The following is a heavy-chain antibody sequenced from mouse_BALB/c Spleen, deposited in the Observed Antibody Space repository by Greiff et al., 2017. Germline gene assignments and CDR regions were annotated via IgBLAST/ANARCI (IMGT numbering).Heavy chain of an antibody. D-gene: IGHD2-4*01. Sequence: QVQLQQSGPGLVAPSQSLSITCTVSGFSLTSYGVHWVRQPPGKGLEWLGVIWAGGSTNYNSALMSRLSISKDNSKSQVFLKMNSLQTDDTAMYYCARAPIYYDSPYAMDYWGQGTSVTVSS. CDR2: IWAGGST. CDR1: GFSLTSYG. J-gene: IGHJ4*01. V-gene: IGHV2-9*02. CDR3: ARAPIYYDSPYAMDY.